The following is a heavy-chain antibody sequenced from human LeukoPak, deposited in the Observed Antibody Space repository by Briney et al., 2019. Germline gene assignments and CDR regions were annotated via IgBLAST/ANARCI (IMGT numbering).Heavy chain of an antibody. J-gene: IGHJ4*02. CDR3: ARDRGDDYVWGSYRYLPYY. CDR2: FYYSVST. V-gene: IGHV4-31*01. CDR1: GGSISSRGYS. Sequence: SQTLSLTCSVSGGSISSRGYSWSWIRPQQGTGLDWIGFFYYSVSTYYNLSLKSIVSISIYISQNYLSLKFSSVTAADTAVYYCARDRGDDYVWGSYRYLPYYWGQGTLVTVSS. D-gene: IGHD3-16*02.